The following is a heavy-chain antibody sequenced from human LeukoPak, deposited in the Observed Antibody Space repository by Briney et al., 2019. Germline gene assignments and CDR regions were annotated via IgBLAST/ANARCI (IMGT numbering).Heavy chain of an antibody. CDR3: ARDLCSTTSCLDY. D-gene: IGHD2-2*01. Sequence: GGSLRLSCAASGFIFSNYGMFWVRQAPGKGLEWVAVIWYDGSKKYYVDSVKGRFTISREDSENTLYLQMNSLRAEDTAVYYCARDLCSTTSCLDYWGQGTLVTVSS. CDR2: IWYDGSKK. J-gene: IGHJ4*02. V-gene: IGHV3-33*01. CDR1: GFIFSNYG.